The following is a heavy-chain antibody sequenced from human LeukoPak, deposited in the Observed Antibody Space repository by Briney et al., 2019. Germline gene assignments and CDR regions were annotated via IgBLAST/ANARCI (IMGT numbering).Heavy chain of an antibody. CDR1: GYTFTGYY. V-gene: IGHV1-2*02. Sequence: ASVKVSCKASGYTFTGYYMHWVRQAPGQGLEWMGWINPNSGGTNYAQKFQGRVTMTRDTSISTAYMELSRLRSDDTAVYYCARTDIVATGWFDPWGQGTLVTVSS. CDR2: INPNSGGT. D-gene: IGHD5-12*01. J-gene: IGHJ5*02. CDR3: ARTDIVATGWFDP.